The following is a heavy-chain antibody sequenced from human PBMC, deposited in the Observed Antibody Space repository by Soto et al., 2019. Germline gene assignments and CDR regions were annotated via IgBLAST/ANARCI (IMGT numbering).Heavy chain of an antibody. Sequence: GSAVKVSCKTSGYTFTGNGISWVRQAPGQGLEWMGWISPKSGSIKYAQKFQGRVIMTTDTSTSTAYMELRSLRSDDTAVYYCVKDRDSKRGPSRDFWG. D-gene: IGHD3-22*01. V-gene: IGHV1-18*01. J-gene: IGHJ6*02. CDR3: VKDRDSKRGPSRDF. CDR2: ISPKSGSI. CDR1: GYTFTGNG.